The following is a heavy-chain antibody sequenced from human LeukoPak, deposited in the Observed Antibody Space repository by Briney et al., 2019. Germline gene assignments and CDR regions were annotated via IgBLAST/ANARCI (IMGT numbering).Heavy chain of an antibody. V-gene: IGHV4-4*07. CDR2: IYTSGST. CDR3: ARDFWFGELPGTRYYHYMDL. D-gene: IGHD3-10*01. Sequence: SETLSPTCTVSGGSISSYYWSWIRQPAGKGLEWIGRIYTSGSTNYNPSLKSRVTISVDKSKNQFSLKLSSVTAADTAVYYCARDFWFGELPGTRYYHYMDLWGKGTTVTVSS. CDR1: GGSISSYY. J-gene: IGHJ6*03.